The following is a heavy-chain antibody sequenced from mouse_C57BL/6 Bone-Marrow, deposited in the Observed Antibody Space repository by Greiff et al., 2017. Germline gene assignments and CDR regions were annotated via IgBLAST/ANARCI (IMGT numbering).Heavy chain of an antibody. Sequence: VQLQQPGAELVKPGASVKMSCKASGYTFTSYWITWVKQRPGQGLEWIGEIYPGSGSNNYNEKFKSKATLTVDTSSSSAYMQLRSLTSEGAAVYYCAEIYYYGSSAFDYWGKGTTLTVSS. D-gene: IGHD1-1*01. CDR1: GYTFTSYW. CDR2: IYPGSGSN. V-gene: IGHV1-55*01. J-gene: IGHJ2*01. CDR3: AEIYYYGSSAFDY.